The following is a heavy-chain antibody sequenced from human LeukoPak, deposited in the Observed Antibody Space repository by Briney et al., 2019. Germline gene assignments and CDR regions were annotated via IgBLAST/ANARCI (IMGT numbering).Heavy chain of an antibody. CDR3: ARGNCSSTSCSPPDY. D-gene: IGHD2-2*01. CDR1: GGSIFSSSYY. V-gene: IGHV4-39*01. Sequence: SETLSLTCTVSGGSIFSSSYYWGWIRQPPGKGLEWIGYIYYSGSTHYNPSLKSRVTISVDMSKNEFSLKVSSVTAADTAVYYCARGNCSSTSCSPPDYWGQGTLVTVSS. CDR2: IYYSGST. J-gene: IGHJ4*02.